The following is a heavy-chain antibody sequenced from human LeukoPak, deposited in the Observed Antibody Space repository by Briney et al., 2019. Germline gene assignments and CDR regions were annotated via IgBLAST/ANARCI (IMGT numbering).Heavy chain of an antibody. J-gene: IGHJ5*02. CDR3: AKRVRELTGSNWFDP. CDR2: ISGSGGST. CDR1: GFTFSSYG. V-gene: IGHV3-23*01. D-gene: IGHD7-27*01. Sequence: PGGSLRLSCAASGFTFSSYGMSWVRQASGKGLEWVSTISGSGGSTYYADSVKGRFTISRDNSKNTLYLQMNSLRAEDTAVYYCAKRVRELTGSNWFDPWGQGTLVTVSS.